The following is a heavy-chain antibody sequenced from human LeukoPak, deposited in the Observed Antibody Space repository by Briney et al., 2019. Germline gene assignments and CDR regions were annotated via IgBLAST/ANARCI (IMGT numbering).Heavy chain of an antibody. CDR2: ISGSGGST. D-gene: IGHD3-22*01. CDR3: VKGWKYYYDSSGYYY. Sequence: HPGGSLRLSCAASGFTFSSYAMSWVRQAPGKGLEWVSAISGSGGSTYYADSVKGRFTISRDNSKGTLYLQMTSLRAEDTAVYYCVKGWKYYYDSSGYYYWGQGTLVTVSS. CDR1: GFTFSSYA. J-gene: IGHJ4*02. V-gene: IGHV3-23*01.